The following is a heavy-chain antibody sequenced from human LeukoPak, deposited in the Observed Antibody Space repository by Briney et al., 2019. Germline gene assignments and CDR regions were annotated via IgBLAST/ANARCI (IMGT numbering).Heavy chain of an antibody. J-gene: IGHJ3*02. Sequence: GRSLRLSCAASGFTFSSYAMHWVRQAPGKGLEWVAVISYDGSNKYYADSVKGRFTISRDNSKNTLYLQMNSLRAEDTAVYYCARKGSSSSSLPHAFDIWGQGTMVTVSS. CDR2: ISYDGSNK. CDR3: ARKGSSSSSLPHAFDI. V-gene: IGHV3-30-3*01. CDR1: GFTFSSYA. D-gene: IGHD6-6*01.